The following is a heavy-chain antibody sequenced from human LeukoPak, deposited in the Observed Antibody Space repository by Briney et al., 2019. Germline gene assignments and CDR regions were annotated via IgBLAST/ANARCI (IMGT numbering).Heavy chain of an antibody. CDR2: IWYDGSNK. D-gene: IGHD3-16*02. CDR3: AKNYVWGSYRYPA. CDR1: GFTFSSYG. V-gene: IGHV3-33*06. Sequence: GRSLRLSCAASGFTFSSYGMHWVRQAPGKGLEWVAVIWYDGSNKYYADSVKGRFTISRDNSKNTLYLQMNSLRAEDTAVYYCAKNYVWGSYRYPAWGQGTLVTVSS. J-gene: IGHJ5*02.